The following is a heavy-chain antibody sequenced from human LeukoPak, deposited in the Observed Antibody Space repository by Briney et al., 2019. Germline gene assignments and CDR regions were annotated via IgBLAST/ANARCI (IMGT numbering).Heavy chain of an antibody. CDR3: ATDFHMGV. CDR2: IRNDGTNE. Sequence: PGGSLRLSCAASGFTFSSYAMHWVRQAPGKGLEWVAFIRNDGTNEHYADSVKGRFTISRDNSKSTMYLQMNILRLEDTAVYYCATDFHMGVWGKGTTVTISS. J-gene: IGHJ6*03. V-gene: IGHV3-30*02. CDR1: GFTFSSYA.